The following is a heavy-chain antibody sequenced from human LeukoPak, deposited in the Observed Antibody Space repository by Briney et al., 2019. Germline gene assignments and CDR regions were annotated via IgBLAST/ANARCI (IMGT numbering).Heavy chain of an antibody. J-gene: IGHJ4*02. D-gene: IGHD5-12*01. CDR1: GFTFNNYW. CDR3: ARGYSGDF. CDR2: INQDGSEK. Sequence: GGSLRLSRAASGFTFNNYWMTWVRQAPGKGLEWVANINQDGSEKYYVDSVKGRFTISRDNAKNSLYLQMNSLRAEDTAVYSCARGYSGDFWGQGTLVTVSS. V-gene: IGHV3-7*01.